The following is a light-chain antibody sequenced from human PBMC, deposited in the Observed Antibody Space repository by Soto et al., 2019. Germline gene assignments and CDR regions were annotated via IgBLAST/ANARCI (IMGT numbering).Light chain of an antibody. Sequence: EIALTQSPGTLSLSPGERATLSCRASQSVSNNYLAWYQQKPGQAPRLLIYDASNRATGIPARFSGSGSGTDFTLTISSLEPEDFAVYYCQQRSNWPPRLTFGGGTKVDIK. J-gene: IGKJ4*01. CDR2: DAS. V-gene: IGKV3-11*01. CDR3: QQRSNWPPRLT. CDR1: QSVSNNY.